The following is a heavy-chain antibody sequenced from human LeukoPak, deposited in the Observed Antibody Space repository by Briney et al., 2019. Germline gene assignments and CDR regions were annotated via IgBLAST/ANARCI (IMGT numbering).Heavy chain of an antibody. CDR1: GYTFTSYD. J-gene: IGHJ4*02. D-gene: IGHD5-18*01. CDR3: ARVNRGYSYGALDY. Sequence: GASVKVSCKASGYTFTSYDINWVRQATGQGLEWMGWMNPNSGSTGYAQKFQGRVTMTRNTSISTAYMELSSLRSEDTAVYYCARVNRGYSYGALDYWGQGTLVTVSS. V-gene: IGHV1-8*01. CDR2: MNPNSGST.